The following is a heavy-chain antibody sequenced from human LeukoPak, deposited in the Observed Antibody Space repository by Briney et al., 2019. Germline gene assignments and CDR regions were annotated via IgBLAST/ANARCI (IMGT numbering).Heavy chain of an antibody. V-gene: IGHV3-30*18. D-gene: IGHD3-10*01. CDR1: GFNLSSYG. CDR3: AKDSSSGSSYYFHGM. Sequence: GRPLRLSCTASGFNLSSYGVHWVRQAPGKGLEWVAVISYDGSNKYYGDSVKGRFTISRDNSKNTLYLQVNSVRIDDTAVYYCAKDSSSGSSYYFHGM. J-gene: IGHJ6*01. CDR2: ISYDGSNK.